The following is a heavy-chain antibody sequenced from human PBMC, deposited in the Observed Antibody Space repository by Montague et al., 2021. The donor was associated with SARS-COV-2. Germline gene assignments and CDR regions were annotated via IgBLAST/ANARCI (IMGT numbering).Heavy chain of an antibody. D-gene: IGHD6-13*01. CDR2: IKQDGSEK. V-gene: IGHV3-7*01. Sequence: SLRLSCAASGFTFSSYWMSWVRQAPGKGLEWVANIKQDGSEKYYXXSLKGRFTISRDNAKNSLYLQMNSLRAEDTAVYYYARVNVFIAAAGARIGYYYYYVMDVWGQGTTVTVSS. CDR1: GFTFSSYW. CDR3: ARVNVFIAAAGARIGYYYYYVMDV. J-gene: IGHJ6*02.